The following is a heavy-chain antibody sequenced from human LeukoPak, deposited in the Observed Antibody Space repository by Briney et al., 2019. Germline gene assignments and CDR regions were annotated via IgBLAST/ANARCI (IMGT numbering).Heavy chain of an antibody. D-gene: IGHD1-1*01. V-gene: IGHV4-34*01. Sequence: GSLRLSCAASGFPFSDYYMSWIRQAPGRGVEWIGEFNHSGSTNYNPSLKSRVTISVDTSKNQFSLKLSSVTAADTAVYYCASEPRRHHGKSYYYYGMDVWGQGTTVTVSS. CDR1: GFPFSDYY. CDR3: ASEPRRHHGKSYYYYGMDV. J-gene: IGHJ6*02. CDR2: FNHSGST.